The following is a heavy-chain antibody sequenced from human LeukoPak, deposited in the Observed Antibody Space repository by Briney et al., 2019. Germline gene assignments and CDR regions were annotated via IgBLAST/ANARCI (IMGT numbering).Heavy chain of an antibody. CDR1: GFTLSSNY. J-gene: IGHJ4*02. Sequence: GGSLRLSCAASGFTLSSNYMSWVRQAPGKGLEWVSVIYSGGSTYYADSVKGRFTISRDNSKNTLYLQMNSLRAEDTAVYYCARAGYYYDSSGYYYVDYWGQGTLVTVSS. CDR2: IYSGGST. V-gene: IGHV3-53*01. D-gene: IGHD3-22*01. CDR3: ARAGYYYDSSGYYYVDY.